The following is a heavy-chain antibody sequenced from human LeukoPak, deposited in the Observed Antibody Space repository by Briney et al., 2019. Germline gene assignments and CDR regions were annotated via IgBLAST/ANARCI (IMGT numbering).Heavy chain of an antibody. J-gene: IGHJ3*02. V-gene: IGHV5-51*01. CDR1: GYSFTSYW. CDR3: ARVGDSSSRYRGALDI. Sequence: GESLKISCKGSGYSFTSYWIGWVRPMPGKGLEWMGIIYPGDSDTRYSPSFQGQVTISADKSISTAYLQWSSLKASDTAMYYCARVGDSSSRYRGALDIWGQRTMVTVSS. D-gene: IGHD6-13*01. CDR2: IYPGDSDT.